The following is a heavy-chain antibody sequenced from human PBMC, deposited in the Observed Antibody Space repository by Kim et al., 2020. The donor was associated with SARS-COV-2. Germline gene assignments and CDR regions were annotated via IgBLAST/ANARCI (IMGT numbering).Heavy chain of an antibody. CDR3: ARDLRRSGNYGWFDA. CDR1: FTFRTYG. CDR2: ISDSGRHT. Sequence: GGSLRLSCTASFTFRTYGMSWVRQAPGKGLDWVSSISDSGRHTYYADSVKGRFTITRDNSKNTLYLQMISLRAEDTAVYYRARDLRRSGNYGWFDAWGQGTLVTVSS. D-gene: IGHD1-26*01. V-gene: IGHV3-23*01. J-gene: IGHJ5*02.